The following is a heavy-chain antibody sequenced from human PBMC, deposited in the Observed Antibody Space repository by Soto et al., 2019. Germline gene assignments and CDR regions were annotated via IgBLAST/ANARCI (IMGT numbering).Heavy chain of an antibody. CDR2: ISGSGGST. V-gene: IGHV3-23*01. D-gene: IGHD3-22*01. CDR1: GFTFSSYA. CDR3: EKDLDYYASSGYYLNFNDAFDI. Sequence: PGGSLRLSCAASGFTFSSYAMSWVRQAPGKGLEWVSAISGSGGSTYYADSVKGRFTISRDNSKNTLYLQMNSLRAEDTAVYYREKDLDYYASSGYYLNFNDAFDIWGQGTMVTVSS. J-gene: IGHJ3*02.